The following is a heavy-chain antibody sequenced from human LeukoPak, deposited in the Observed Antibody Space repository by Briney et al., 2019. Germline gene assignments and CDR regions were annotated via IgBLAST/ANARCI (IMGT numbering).Heavy chain of an antibody. CDR1: GFTFSSYG. D-gene: IGHD6-19*01. CDR2: IWYDGSNK. Sequence: PGGSLRLSCAASGFTFSSYGMHWVRQAPGKGLGWVAVIWYDGSNKYYADSVKGRFTISRDNSKNTLYLQMNSLRAEDTAVYYCARDSVWVQWLASANFDYWGQGTLVTVSS. J-gene: IGHJ4*02. V-gene: IGHV3-33*01. CDR3: ARDSVWVQWLASANFDY.